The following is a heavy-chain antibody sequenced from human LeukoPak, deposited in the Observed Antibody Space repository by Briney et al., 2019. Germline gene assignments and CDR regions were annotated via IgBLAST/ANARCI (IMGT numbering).Heavy chain of an antibody. Sequence: SETLSLTRTVSGGSISSGNYYWSWIRQPAGKGLEWIGRIKTSGRNNYNPSLKSRVTMSVDTSKNQFSLKLSSVTAADTAVYYCARAPSVTDYYYYMDVWGKGTTVTISS. CDR1: GGSISSGNYY. CDR3: ARAPSVTDYYYYMDV. V-gene: IGHV4-61*02. J-gene: IGHJ6*03. D-gene: IGHD2-21*02. CDR2: IKTSGRN.